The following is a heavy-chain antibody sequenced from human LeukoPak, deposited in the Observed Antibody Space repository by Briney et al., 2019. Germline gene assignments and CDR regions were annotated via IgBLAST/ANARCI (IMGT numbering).Heavy chain of an antibody. CDR1: GGSFSGYY. D-gene: IGHD1-26*01. Sequence: PSETLSLTCAVYGGSFSGYYWSWIRQPPGKGLEWIGEINHSGSTNYNPSLKSRVTISVDTSKNQFSLKLSSVTAADTAVYYCARSGVVLWWELDNWFDPWGQGTLVTVSS. J-gene: IGHJ5*02. V-gene: IGHV4-34*01. CDR2: INHSGST. CDR3: ARSGVVLWWELDNWFDP.